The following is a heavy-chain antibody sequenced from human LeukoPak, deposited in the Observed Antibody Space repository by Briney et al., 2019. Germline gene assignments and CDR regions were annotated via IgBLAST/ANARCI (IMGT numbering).Heavy chain of an antibody. CDR2: ISSSSSYI. D-gene: IGHD6-13*01. J-gene: IGHJ4*02. Sequence: KPGGSLRLSCAASGFTFSSYSMNWVRQAPGKGLEWVSSISSSSSYIHYADSVKGRFTISRDNAKNSLYLQMNSLRAEDTAVYYCASRDSSSWYDYWGQGTLVTVSS. CDR1: GFTFSSYS. V-gene: IGHV3-21*01. CDR3: ASRDSSSWYDY.